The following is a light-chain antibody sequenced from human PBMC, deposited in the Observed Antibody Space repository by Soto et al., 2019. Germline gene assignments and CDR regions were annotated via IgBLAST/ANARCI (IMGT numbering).Light chain of an antibody. CDR2: EVS. V-gene: IGLV2-14*01. CDR3: RLYIGAXTYV. J-gene: IGLJ1*01. Sequence: PACVSGSPGQSITLSCTGTSSDVGGYNYVSLYKQQTGKAPKLMIYEVSNRHSGVSNRFSGSKSCNKASLTISGLRADDEADYYCRLYIGAXTYVLGKGTKVXV. CDR1: SSDVGGYNY.